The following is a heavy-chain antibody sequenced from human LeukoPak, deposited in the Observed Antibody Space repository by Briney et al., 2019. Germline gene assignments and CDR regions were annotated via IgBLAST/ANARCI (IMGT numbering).Heavy chain of an antibody. Sequence: SETLSLTCTVSGGSISSGGYYWSWIRQHPGKGLEWIGYIYYSGSTYYNPSLKSRVTISVDTSKNQFSLKLSSVTAADTAVYYYARAGSHPYYYDSSGYDFDYWGQGTLVTVSS. D-gene: IGHD3-22*01. J-gene: IGHJ4*02. CDR3: ARAGSHPYYYDSSGYDFDY. CDR1: GGSISSGGYY. CDR2: IYYSGST. V-gene: IGHV4-31*03.